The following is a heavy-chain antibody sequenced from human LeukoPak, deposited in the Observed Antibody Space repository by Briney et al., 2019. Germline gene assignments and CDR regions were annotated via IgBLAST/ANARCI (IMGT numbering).Heavy chain of an antibody. Sequence: ASVKVSCKASGYTFTSYDINWVRQATGQGLEWMAWMNPNSGNISYAQKFQGRVTLTRTTSISTAYMELSSLRSEDTAVYYCARSGGAAGGHLDYWGQGILVTVSS. CDR3: ARSGGAAGGHLDY. CDR2: MNPNSGNI. J-gene: IGHJ4*02. D-gene: IGHD2-15*01. CDR1: GYTFTSYD. V-gene: IGHV1-8*01.